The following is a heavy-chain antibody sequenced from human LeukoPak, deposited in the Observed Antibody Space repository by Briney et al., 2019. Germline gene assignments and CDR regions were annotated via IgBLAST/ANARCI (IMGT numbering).Heavy chain of an antibody. CDR1: GDSLTDYY. V-gene: IGHV1-2*02. CDR2: IDPNSGDT. D-gene: IGHD3-22*01. CDR3: AGGSGYYSPDY. J-gene: IGHJ4*02. Sequence: ASVKVSCKASGDSLTDYYMHWVRQAPGQGLEWMGWIDPNSGDTNYAQKFQGRVTISTAYMELSRLRSDDTAIYYCAGGSGYYSPDYWGQGTLVTVSS.